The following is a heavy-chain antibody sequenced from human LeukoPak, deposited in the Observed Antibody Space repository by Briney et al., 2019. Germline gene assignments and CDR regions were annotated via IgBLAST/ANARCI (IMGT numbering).Heavy chain of an antibody. Sequence: GGSLRLSCAASGFTLSSYELSWVRQAPGKGLEWVSYISSSGGTIYYADSVKGRFTISRDNSKNTLYLQMNSPRAEDTAVYYCARDLGYSYGSYWGQGTLVTVSS. CDR3: ARDLGYSYGSY. CDR2: ISSSGGTI. V-gene: IGHV3-48*03. J-gene: IGHJ4*02. CDR1: GFTLSSYE. D-gene: IGHD5-18*01.